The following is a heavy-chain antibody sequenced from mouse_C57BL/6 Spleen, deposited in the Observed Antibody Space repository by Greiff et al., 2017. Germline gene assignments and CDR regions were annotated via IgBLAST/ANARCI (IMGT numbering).Heavy chain of an antibody. Sequence: EVLLVESGGDLVKPGGSLKLSCAASGFTFSSYGMSWVRQTPDKRLEWVATIGSGGSYTYYQESVKGRFTISRDNAKNTLYLQMSSLKSEDTAMYDCAGHGDDYNGYFDVWGTGTTVTVSS. D-gene: IGHD1-2*01. V-gene: IGHV5-6*01. CDR3: AGHGDDYNGYFDV. J-gene: IGHJ1*03. CDR2: IGSGGSYT. CDR1: GFTFSSYG.